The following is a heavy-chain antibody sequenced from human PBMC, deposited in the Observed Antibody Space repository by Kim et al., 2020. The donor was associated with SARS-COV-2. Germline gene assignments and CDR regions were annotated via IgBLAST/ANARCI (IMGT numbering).Heavy chain of an antibody. D-gene: IGHD6-19*01. Sequence: SETLSLTCAVSGGSISSSNWWSWVRQPPGKGLEWIGEIYHSGSTNYNPSLKSRVTISVDKSKNQFSLKLSSVTAADTAVYYCASRVAALRYYYYYYGMDVWGQGTTVTVSS. J-gene: IGHJ6*02. CDR2: IYHSGST. V-gene: IGHV4-4*02. CDR3: ASRVAALRYYYYYYGMDV. CDR1: GGSISSSNW.